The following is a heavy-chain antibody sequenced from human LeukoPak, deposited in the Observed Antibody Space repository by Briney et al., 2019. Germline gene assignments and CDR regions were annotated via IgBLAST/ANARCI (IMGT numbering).Heavy chain of an antibody. CDR3: ARVSFSGGYTYGYEDY. CDR1: GYTFANYY. CDR2: INPSGGDT. V-gene: IGHV1-46*01. D-gene: IGHD5-18*01. J-gene: IGHJ4*02. Sequence: ASVKVSCKASGYTFANYYMHWVRQAPGQGLEWMGIINPSGGDTSYAQRFQGRVTMTRDMSTSTVYMELSSLKSEETAVYYCARVSFSGGYTYGYEDYWGQGTLVTVSS.